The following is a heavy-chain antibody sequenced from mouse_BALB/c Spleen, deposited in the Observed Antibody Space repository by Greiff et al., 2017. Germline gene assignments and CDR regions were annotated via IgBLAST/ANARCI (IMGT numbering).Heavy chain of an antibody. CDR1: GYTFTSSW. CDR3: ARNWDY. Sequence: VQLQQPGSVPVRPGASVKLSCKASGYTFTSSWMHWAKQRPGQGLEWIGEIHPNSGNTNYNEKFKGKATLTVDTSSSTAYVDLSSLTSEDSAVYYCARNWDYWGQGTTLTVSS. D-gene: IGHD4-1*01. J-gene: IGHJ2*01. CDR2: IHPNSGNT. V-gene: IGHV1S130*01.